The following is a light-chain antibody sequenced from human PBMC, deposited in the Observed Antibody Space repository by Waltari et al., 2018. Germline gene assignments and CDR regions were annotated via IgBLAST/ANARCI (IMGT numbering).Light chain of an antibody. J-gene: IGLJ3*02. V-gene: IGLV2-8*01. CDR2: GVT. CDR3: SSYAGSNNWV. CDR1: SSYVGGFEY. Sequence: QSALTQPPSASGSPGQSVTISCAGTSSYVGGFEYVSWYQQPPGKAPKLMIYGVTKRPSGIPDRFSGSKSGNTASLTVSGLQAEDEADYYCSSYAGSNNWVFGGGTKLTVL.